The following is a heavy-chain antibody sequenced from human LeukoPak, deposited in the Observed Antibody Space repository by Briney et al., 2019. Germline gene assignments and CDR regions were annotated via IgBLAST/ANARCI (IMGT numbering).Heavy chain of an antibody. Sequence: PGGSLRLSCAASGFTFSRHWMSWVRQAPGKGLEWVASIKPDGSEGYYVDSVKGRFTISRDNAKNSVYLQMNSLRAEDTAVFYCARSTNGSYVFDYWGQGTLVTVSP. CDR2: IKPDGSEG. J-gene: IGHJ4*02. CDR3: ARSTNGSYVFDY. D-gene: IGHD2-8*01. CDR1: GFTFSRHW. V-gene: IGHV3-7*03.